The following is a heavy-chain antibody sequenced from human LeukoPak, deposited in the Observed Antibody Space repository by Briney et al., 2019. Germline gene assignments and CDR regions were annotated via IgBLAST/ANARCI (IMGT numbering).Heavy chain of an antibody. CDR2: ISSSSSYI. Sequence: GGSLRLSCPASGFIFSDYYMSWIRQAPGKGLEWVSYISSSSSYINYADSVKGRFTISRDNAKNSLFLQMNSLRAEDTAVYYCAREDGPIDSWGQGTLVTVSS. CDR3: AREDGPIDS. V-gene: IGHV3-11*06. CDR1: GFIFSDYY. D-gene: IGHD5-24*01. J-gene: IGHJ4*02.